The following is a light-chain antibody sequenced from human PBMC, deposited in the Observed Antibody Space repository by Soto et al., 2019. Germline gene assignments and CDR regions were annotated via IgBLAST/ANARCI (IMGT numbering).Light chain of an antibody. J-gene: IGLJ2*01. CDR2: FDD. Sequence: QSVLTQPPSVSEAPRQRVTISCSGSSSNIGNNAVNWYQQLPGKAPKLLIYFDDLLPSGVSDRFSGSKSDTSASLAISGLQSEDEAEYYCAAWDDSLNGVVFGGGTKLTVL. CDR3: AAWDDSLNGVV. CDR1: SSNIGNNA. V-gene: IGLV1-36*01.